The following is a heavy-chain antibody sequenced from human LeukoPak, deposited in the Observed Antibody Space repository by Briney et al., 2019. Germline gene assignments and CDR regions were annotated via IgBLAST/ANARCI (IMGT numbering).Heavy chain of an antibody. J-gene: IGHJ1*01. Sequence: GGSLRLSCAASGFTFSSAWMSWVRQAPGQGLEWVCRIKSKSGGGTTDYAAPVRGRFTISSDDSKDTLYLQMSSLKTEDTAVYYCTTVMAVAGKRHFQHWGQGTLVTVSS. D-gene: IGHD6-19*01. CDR3: TTVMAVAGKRHFQH. V-gene: IGHV3-15*01. CDR1: GFTFSSAW. CDR2: IKSKSGGGTT.